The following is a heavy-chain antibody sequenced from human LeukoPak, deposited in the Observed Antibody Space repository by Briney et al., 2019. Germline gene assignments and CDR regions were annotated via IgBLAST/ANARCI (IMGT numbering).Heavy chain of an antibody. CDR2: ISSSSSTI. CDR1: GFTFRSYS. Sequence: GGSLRLSCAASGFTFRSYSMNWVRQAPGKGLEWVSYISSSSSTIYYADSVKGRFTISRDNAKNSLYLQMNSLRAEDTAVYYCAKDGKKDYWGQGTLVTVSS. V-gene: IGHV3-48*01. CDR3: AKDGKKDY. D-gene: IGHD4-23*01. J-gene: IGHJ4*02.